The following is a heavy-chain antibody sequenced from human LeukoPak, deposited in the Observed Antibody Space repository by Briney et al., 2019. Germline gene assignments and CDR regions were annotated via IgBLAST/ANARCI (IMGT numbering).Heavy chain of an antibody. CDR3: ARDAYYYDTGGYYEFYYYMDV. V-gene: IGHV3-30*03. D-gene: IGHD3-22*01. CDR2: ISYDGSNK. J-gene: IGHJ6*03. CDR1: GFTFSSYG. Sequence: PGRSLRLSCAASGFTFSSYGMHWVRQAPGKGLEWVAVISYDGSNKYYADSVKGRFTISRDNSKNTLYLQMNSLRAEDTAVYYCARDAYYYDTGGYYEFYYYMDVWGKGTTVTVSS.